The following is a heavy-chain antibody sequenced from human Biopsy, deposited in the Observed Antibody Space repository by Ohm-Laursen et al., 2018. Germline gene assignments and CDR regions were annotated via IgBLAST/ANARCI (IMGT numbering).Heavy chain of an antibody. D-gene: IGHD6-19*01. J-gene: IGHJ4*02. Sequence: SVKVSCKASGYSFTSYYMHWVRQAPGQGLEWMGLINPSGSTTSYPQIFQGRVTMTRDTSKSTVYMELSCLRSADSAVYFCARNTGWYGDLYYFDYWGQGTLVTVSS. CDR1: GYSFTSYY. V-gene: IGHV1-46*01. CDR2: INPSGSTT. CDR3: ARNTGWYGDLYYFDY.